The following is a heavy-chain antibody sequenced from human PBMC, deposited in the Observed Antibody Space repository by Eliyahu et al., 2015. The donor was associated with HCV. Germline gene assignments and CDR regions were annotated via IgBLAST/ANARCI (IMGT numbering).Heavy chain of an antibody. Sequence: QISLKESGPSLVKPSQTLTLTCALSGFSLTSXGVTLTWIRQPPGKPLXWLGXIDWDDEKRYNPSLQNRLSITRDISKSGVFLSMTNMDPVDTATYYCVHSMGTIRDYYNYGIDVWGPGIMVTVSS. V-gene: IGHV2-5*02. CDR3: VHSMGTIRDYYNYGIDV. CDR1: GFSLTSXGVT. CDR2: IDWDDEK. D-gene: IGHD1-7*01. J-gene: IGHJ6*02.